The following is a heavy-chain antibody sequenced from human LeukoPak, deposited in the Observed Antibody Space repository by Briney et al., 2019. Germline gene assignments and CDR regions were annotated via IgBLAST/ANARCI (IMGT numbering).Heavy chain of an antibody. CDR1: GSGFTFNNYW. V-gene: IGHV3-74*01. Sequence: PGGSLRLSCAASGSGFTFNNYWMHWVRQAPGKGLVWVSRINADGSTTSYADSVRGRFTISRDNAKNTLYLQMNSLRAEDTAVYYCARGVATTRKGFYYFDYWGQGTLVTVSS. CDR3: ARGVATTRKGFYYFDY. CDR2: INADGSTT. D-gene: IGHD5-24*01. J-gene: IGHJ4*02.